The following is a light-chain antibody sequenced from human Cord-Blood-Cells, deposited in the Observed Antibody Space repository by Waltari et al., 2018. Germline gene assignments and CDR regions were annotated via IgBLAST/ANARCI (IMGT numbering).Light chain of an antibody. V-gene: IGLV2-14*01. CDR2: EVS. CDR3: SSYTSSNTVV. CDR1: SSDVGGSNY. J-gene: IGLJ2*01. Sequence: QSTLTQPASVSGSPGQSITISCTGTSSDVGGSNYVPWYQQHPGKAPKLMIYEVSNRPSGVSNRFSGSKSGNTASLTISGLQAEDEADYYCSSYTSSNTVVFGGGTKLTVL.